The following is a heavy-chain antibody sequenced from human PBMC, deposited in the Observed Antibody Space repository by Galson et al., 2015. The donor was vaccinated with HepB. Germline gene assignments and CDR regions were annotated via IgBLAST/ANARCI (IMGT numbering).Heavy chain of an antibody. CDR1: GFTFSDYY. Sequence: LRLSCAASGFTFSDYYMSWIRQAPGKGLEWVSYISSSNVNRMYYADSVKGRFTISRDNAKNSLYLQMHSLRAEDTAVYYCARDLRIQPNYYYFYALDVWGQGTTVTVSS. CDR2: ISSSNVNRM. J-gene: IGHJ6*02. D-gene: IGHD5-18*01. CDR3: ARDLRIQPNYYYFYALDV. V-gene: IGHV3-11*01.